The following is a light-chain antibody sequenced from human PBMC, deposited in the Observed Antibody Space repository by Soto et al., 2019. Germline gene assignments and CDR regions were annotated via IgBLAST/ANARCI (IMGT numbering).Light chain of an antibody. CDR1: QSVNSN. CDR3: HQYGTSPT. V-gene: IGKV3-20*01. J-gene: IGKJ1*01. CDR2: DAS. Sequence: EIVLTQSPATLSVSPGERATLSCRASQSVNSNLAWYQQKPGQAPRLLISDASSRATGIPDRFSGSGSGTDFPLHIRRLPPEHFAVYFCHQYGTSPTFGQVTKVDLK.